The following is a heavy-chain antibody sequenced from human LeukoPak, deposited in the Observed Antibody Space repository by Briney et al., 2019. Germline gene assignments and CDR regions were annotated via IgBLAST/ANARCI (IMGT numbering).Heavy chain of an antibody. CDR2: ISSSGRYI. CDR1: GFTFSSYS. CDR3: AHSGSGRENYYGSGSHDAFDI. Sequence: PGGSLRLSCAASGFTFSSYSMNWVRQAPGKGLEWVSSISSSGRYIYYADSVKGRFTISRDNAKNSLYLQMNSLRAEDTAVYYCAHSGSGRENYYGSGSHDAFDIWGQGTMVTVSS. D-gene: IGHD3-10*01. V-gene: IGHV3-21*01. J-gene: IGHJ3*02.